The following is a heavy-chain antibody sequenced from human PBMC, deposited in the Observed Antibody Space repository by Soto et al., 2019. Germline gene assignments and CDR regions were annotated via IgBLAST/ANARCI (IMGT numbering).Heavy chain of an antibody. D-gene: IGHD2-21*01. J-gene: IGHJ4*02. V-gene: IGHV3-30*18. CDR2: ISYDEKNK. CDR3: AKGGPSFSYSFGR. Sequence: PGGSLRLSCAASGFTFSFYGMHWVRQAPGKGLEWLAVISYDEKNKFYADSVKGRFTISRDNSKNTLSLQMNSLRTEDTAVYYCAKGGPSFSYSFGRWGQGTLVTVSS. CDR1: GFTFSFYG.